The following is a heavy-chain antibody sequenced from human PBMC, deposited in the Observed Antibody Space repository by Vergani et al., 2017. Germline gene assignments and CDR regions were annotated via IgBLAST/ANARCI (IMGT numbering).Heavy chain of an antibody. CDR1: GFTFSSYE. CDR2: ISSSGSTL. D-gene: IGHD3-10*01. Sequence: EVQLVESGGGLVQPGGSLRLSCAASGFTFSSYEMNWVRQAPGKGLEWVSYISSSGSTLYYADSVKGRFTISRDNAKNSLYLQMNSLRAEDTAVYYCARVPHYGSGSYYLDYWGQGTLVTVSS. V-gene: IGHV3-48*03. CDR3: ARVPHYGSGSYYLDY. J-gene: IGHJ4*02.